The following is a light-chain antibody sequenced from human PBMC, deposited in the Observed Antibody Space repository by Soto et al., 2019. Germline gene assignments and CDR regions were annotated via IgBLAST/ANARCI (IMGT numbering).Light chain of an antibody. V-gene: IGLV2-14*01. Sequence: QSALTQPASVSGSPGQSIAISCTGTSSDVGGYTYVSWYQQHPGKAPKLMIYDVSDRPSGVSNRFSGSKSDNTASLTISGLQAEDEADYYCSSYTSSNTVIFGGGTKLTVL. CDR1: SSDVGGYTY. J-gene: IGLJ2*01. CDR2: DVS. CDR3: SSYTSSNTVI.